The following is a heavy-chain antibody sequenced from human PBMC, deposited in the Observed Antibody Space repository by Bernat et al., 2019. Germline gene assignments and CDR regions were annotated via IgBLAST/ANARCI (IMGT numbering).Heavy chain of an antibody. Sequence: QMQLVQSGPEVKKPGTSVKVSCKASGFTFSSSAVQWVRQARGQCLEWIGWIVVGSGNTNYAQKFQERVTITRDMSTSTAYMELGSLRSDDTAVYYCARGGPNNHYYHSNTGEPFDYWGQGTLVTVSS. CDR1: GFTFSSSA. CDR3: ARGGPNNHYYHSNTGEPFDY. CDR2: IVVGSGNT. J-gene: IGHJ4*02. V-gene: IGHV1-58*01. D-gene: IGHD3-22*01.